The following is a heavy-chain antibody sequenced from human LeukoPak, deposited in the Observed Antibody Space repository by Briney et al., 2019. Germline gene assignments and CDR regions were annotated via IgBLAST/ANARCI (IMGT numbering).Heavy chain of an antibody. D-gene: IGHD4-23*01. CDR3: AKDAITCLGGQTPFDP. J-gene: IGHJ5*02. CDR1: GFTFSSYA. CDR2: ISCDGSNK. Sequence: PGGSLRLSCAASGFTFSSYAMHWVRQAPGKGLEWVAVISCDGSNKYYADSVKGRFTISRDNSKNTLYLQMNSLRAEDTAVYYCAKDAITCLGGQTPFDPWGQGTLVTVSS. V-gene: IGHV3-30-3*01.